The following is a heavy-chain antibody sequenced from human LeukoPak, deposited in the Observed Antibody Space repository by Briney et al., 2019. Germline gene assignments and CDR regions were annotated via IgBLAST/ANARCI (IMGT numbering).Heavy chain of an antibody. CDR1: GFTFSSYS. Sequence: GGSLRLSCAASGFTFSSYSMNWVRQAPGKGLEWVSYISSSSSTIYYADSVKGRFTISRDTAKNSLYLQMNSLRAEDTAVYYCARVIGDSRSWPANYYMDVWGKGTTVTVSS. CDR3: ARVIGDSRSWPANYYMDV. CDR2: ISSSSSTI. V-gene: IGHV3-48*01. D-gene: IGHD6-13*01. J-gene: IGHJ6*03.